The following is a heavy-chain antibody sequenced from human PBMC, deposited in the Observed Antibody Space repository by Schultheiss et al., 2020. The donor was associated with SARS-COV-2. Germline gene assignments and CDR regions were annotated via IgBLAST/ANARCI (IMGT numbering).Heavy chain of an antibody. J-gene: IGHJ4*02. CDR3: ARDFRRGGTVMT. CDR1: GFTFSSYD. CDR2: ISGSGGST. V-gene: IGHV3-21*01. Sequence: GGSLRLSCSASGFTFSSYDMHWVRQATGKGLVWVSAISGSGGSTYYADSVKGRFTISRDNAKNSLYLQMNSLRAEDTAVYYCARDFRRGGTVMTWGQGTLVTVSS. D-gene: IGHD2-15*01.